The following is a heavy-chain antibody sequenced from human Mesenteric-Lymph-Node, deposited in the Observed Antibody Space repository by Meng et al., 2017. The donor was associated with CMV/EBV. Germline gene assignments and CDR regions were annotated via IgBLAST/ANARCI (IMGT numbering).Heavy chain of an antibody. V-gene: IGHV3-30*02. CDR2: IRNDGNNK. CDR1: GFTFSSFG. CDR3: AKDKYQVLSEYFHH. Sequence: GGSLRLSCAASGFTFSSFGMHWVRQAPGKGLEWVALIRNDGNNKYYADSVKGRFTISRDNSKNTLYLQMNSLRADDTAVYYCAKDKYQVLSEYFHHWGQGTLVTVSS. J-gene: IGHJ1*01. D-gene: IGHD2-2*01.